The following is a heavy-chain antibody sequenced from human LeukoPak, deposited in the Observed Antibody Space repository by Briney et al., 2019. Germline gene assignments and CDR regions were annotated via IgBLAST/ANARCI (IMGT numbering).Heavy chain of an antibody. Sequence: SETLSLTCAVYGGSFSGFYWSWIRQTSGKGLEWVGYIYYSGSTYYNPSLKSRVTISVDTSKNQFSLKLSSVTAADTAVYYCARDAPYWYFDLWGRGTLVTVSS. CDR2: IYYSGST. CDR1: GGSFSGFY. V-gene: IGHV4-34*09. CDR3: ARDAPYWYFDL. J-gene: IGHJ2*01.